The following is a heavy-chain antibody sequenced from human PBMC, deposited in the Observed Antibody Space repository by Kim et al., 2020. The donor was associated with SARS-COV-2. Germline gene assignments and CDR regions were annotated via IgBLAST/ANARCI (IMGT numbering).Heavy chain of an antibody. D-gene: IGHD5-18*01. CDR3: ARTTWIQLSNWFDP. J-gene: IGHJ5*02. Sequence: STSLKTRLTISKDTSKNQVVLTMTNMDPVDTATYYCARTTWIQLSNWFDPWGQGTLVTVSS. V-gene: IGHV2-70*01.